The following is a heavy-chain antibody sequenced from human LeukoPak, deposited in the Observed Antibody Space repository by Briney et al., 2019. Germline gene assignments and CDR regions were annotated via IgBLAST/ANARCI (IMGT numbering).Heavy chain of an antibody. CDR3: ARVRIVGATNSAVDY. D-gene: IGHD1-26*01. CDR1: GLTFSSYA. CDR2: ISYDGSNK. J-gene: IGHJ4*02. V-gene: IGHV3-30*03. Sequence: GGSLRLSCAASGLTFSSYAMSWVRQAPGKGLEWVAVISYDGSNKYYADSVKGRFTISRDNSKNTLYLQMNSLRAEDTAVYYCARVRIVGATNSAVDYWGQGTLVTVSS.